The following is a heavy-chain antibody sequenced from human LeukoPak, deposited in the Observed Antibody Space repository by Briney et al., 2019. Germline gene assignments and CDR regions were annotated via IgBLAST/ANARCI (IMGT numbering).Heavy chain of an antibody. V-gene: IGHV4-61*02. CDR2: IYTSGST. Sequence: SQTLSLTCTVSGGSISSGSYYWSWIRQPAGKGLEWIGRIYTSGSTNYNPSLKSRITISVDTSKNQFSLKLSSVTAADTAVYYCAGVGGYYRVDYWGQGTLVTVSS. D-gene: IGHD3-22*01. J-gene: IGHJ4*02. CDR3: AGVGGYYRVDY. CDR1: GGSISSGSYY.